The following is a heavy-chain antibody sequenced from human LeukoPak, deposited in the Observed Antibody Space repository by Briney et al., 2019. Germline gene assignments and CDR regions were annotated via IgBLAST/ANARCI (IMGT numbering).Heavy chain of an antibody. J-gene: IGHJ4*02. CDR3: AGDSTGRSYGEIDY. CDR1: GYTFTSYG. Sequence: GASVKVSCKASGYTFTSYGISWVRQAPGQGLEWMGWISAYNGNTNYAQKLQGRVTMTTDTSTSTAYMELRSLRSDDTAVYYCAGDSTGRSYGEIDYWGQGTLVTVSS. CDR2: ISAYNGNT. V-gene: IGHV1-18*04. D-gene: IGHD5-18*01.